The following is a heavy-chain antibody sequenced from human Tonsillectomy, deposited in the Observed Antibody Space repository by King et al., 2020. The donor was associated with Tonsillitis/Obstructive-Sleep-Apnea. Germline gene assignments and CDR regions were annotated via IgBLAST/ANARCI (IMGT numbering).Heavy chain of an antibody. J-gene: IGHJ4*02. CDR1: GGSISSSNW. CDR3: ARNGYCSGGSCYDFDY. D-gene: IGHD2-15*01. CDR2: IYHSGST. Sequence: LQLQESGPGLVKPSGTLSLTCAVFGGSISSSNWWGWVRQPPGKGLEWIWEIYHSGSTNYNPSLKGRVTISVDKSKNQFSLKLSSWTAADTAVYYCARNGYCSGGSCYDFDYWGQGTLVTVSS. V-gene: IGHV4-4*02.